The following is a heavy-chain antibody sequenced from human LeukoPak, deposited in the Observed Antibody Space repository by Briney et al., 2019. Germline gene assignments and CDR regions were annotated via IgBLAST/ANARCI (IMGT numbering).Heavy chain of an antibody. CDR3: ARGASGWYSYDFRVYYFDY. Sequence: ASVKVSCKASGYTFTGYYMDWVRQAPGQGLEWMGWINPNSGGTNYAQKFQGRVTMTRDTSISTAYMELSRLRSDDTAVYYCARGASGWYSYDFRVYYFDYWGQGTLVTVSS. J-gene: IGHJ4*02. CDR1: GYTFTGYY. D-gene: IGHD6-19*01. CDR2: INPNSGGT. V-gene: IGHV1-2*02.